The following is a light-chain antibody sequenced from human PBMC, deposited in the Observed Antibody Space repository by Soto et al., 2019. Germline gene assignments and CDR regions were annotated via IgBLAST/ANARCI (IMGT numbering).Light chain of an antibody. J-gene: IGLJ3*02. CDR3: AAWDDSLNAGV. Sequence: QSVLTQPPSASGTPGQRVTISCSGSSSNIGSNTVNWYQQLPGTAPKLLIYSNNQRPSGVPDRFSGSKSGTSASLAISGLLSEDEADYYCAAWDDSLNAGVFGRGTKLTVL. CDR2: SNN. V-gene: IGLV1-44*01. CDR1: SSNIGSNT.